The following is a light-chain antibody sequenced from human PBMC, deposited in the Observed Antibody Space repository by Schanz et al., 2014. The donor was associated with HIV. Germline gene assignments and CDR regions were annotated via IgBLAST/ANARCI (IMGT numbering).Light chain of an antibody. CDR1: SGDVGRYDY. J-gene: IGLJ2*01. CDR3: SSFTRGTTPVI. CDR2: DVT. Sequence: QSALTQPASVSGSLGQSITISCTGTSGDVGRYDYVSWYQQHPGQAPKLLIYDVTYRPSGISNRFSGSKSGYTASLTISGLQADDEAVYYCSSFTRGTTPVIFGGGTKVTVL. V-gene: IGLV2-14*03.